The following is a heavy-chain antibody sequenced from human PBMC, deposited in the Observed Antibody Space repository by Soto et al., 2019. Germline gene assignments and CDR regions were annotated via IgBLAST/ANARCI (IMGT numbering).Heavy chain of an antibody. CDR1: GFTFNTYA. J-gene: IGHJ4*02. D-gene: IGHD1-26*01. Sequence: DVQLLESGGGLVQPGGSLRLSCAASGFTFNTYAMSWVRQAPGKGLEWVSAISGNGGSTYYADSVKGRFTISRDNSKNTLYLQMNILRAEDTAVYYCAKRSGSYDYWGQGTLVTVSS. CDR2: ISGNGGST. V-gene: IGHV3-23*01. CDR3: AKRSGSYDY.